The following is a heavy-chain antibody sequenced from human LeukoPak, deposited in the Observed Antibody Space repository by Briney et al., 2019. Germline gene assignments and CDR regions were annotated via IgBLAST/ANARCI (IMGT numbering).Heavy chain of an antibody. CDR3: AKGEEVGATLGAFDI. CDR2: IRYDGSNK. J-gene: IGHJ3*02. V-gene: IGHV3-30*02. D-gene: IGHD1-26*01. Sequence: GGSLRLSCAASGFTFSSYGMHWVRQAPGKGLEWVAFIRYDGSNKYYADSVKGRFTISRDNSKNTLYLQMNSLRAEDAAVYYCAKGEEVGATLGAFDIWGQGTMVTVSS. CDR1: GFTFSSYG.